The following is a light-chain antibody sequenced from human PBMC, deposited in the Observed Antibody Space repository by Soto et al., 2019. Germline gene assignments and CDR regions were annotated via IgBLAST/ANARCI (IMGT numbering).Light chain of an antibody. Sequence: EIVLTQSPGTLSLSPGERATLSCRASQSVSSTYLAWYQHKPGQAPRLLIYGASSRATGIPDRLSGSGSGTDFTLTISRLEPEDFAVYYCQYYGSSPWTFGQGTKVEIK. J-gene: IGKJ1*01. CDR1: QSVSSTY. CDR3: QYYGSSPWT. V-gene: IGKV3-20*01. CDR2: GAS.